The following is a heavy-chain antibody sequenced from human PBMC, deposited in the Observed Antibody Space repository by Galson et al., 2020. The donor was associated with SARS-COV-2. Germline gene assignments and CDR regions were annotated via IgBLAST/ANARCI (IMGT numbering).Heavy chain of an antibody. J-gene: IGHJ3*02. CDR2: IYYSGST. Sequence: SETLSLTCTVSGGSISSSSYYWGWIRQPPGKGLEWIGSIYYSGSTYYNPSLKSRVTISVDTSKNQFSLKLSSVTAADTAVYYCAIFPHFDWLLGFNDAFDIWGQGTMVTVSS. D-gene: IGHD3-9*01. CDR1: GGSISSSSYY. CDR3: AIFPHFDWLLGFNDAFDI. V-gene: IGHV4-39*01.